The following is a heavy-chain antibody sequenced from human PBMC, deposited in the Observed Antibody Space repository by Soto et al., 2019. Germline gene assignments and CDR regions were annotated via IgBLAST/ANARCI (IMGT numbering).Heavy chain of an antibody. Sequence: EVQLLESGGGLVQPGGSLRLSCAASGFTFSFYAMNWVRQAPGTGLEWVSAISGSDGSTYYADSVKGRFTISRDNSKNTLYLQMNSLRAEDTAVYYCAKDYYYASRTYGGFDYWGQGTLVTVSS. CDR1: GFTFSFYA. J-gene: IGHJ4*02. D-gene: IGHD3-10*01. CDR2: ISGSDGST. CDR3: AKDYYYASRTYGGFDY. V-gene: IGHV3-23*01.